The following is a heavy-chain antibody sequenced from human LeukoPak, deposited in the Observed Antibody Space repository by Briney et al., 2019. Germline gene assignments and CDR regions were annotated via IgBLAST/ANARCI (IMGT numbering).Heavy chain of an antibody. Sequence: ASVKVSCKASGGTFSSYAISWVRQAPGQGLEWMGRIIPILGIANYAQKFQGRVTITADKSTSTAYMELSSLRSEDTAVYYCARAGGYYDSSGYLVDYWGQGTLVTVSS. CDR1: GGTFSSYA. CDR2: IIPILGIA. CDR3: ARAGGYYDSSGYLVDY. D-gene: IGHD3-22*01. J-gene: IGHJ4*02. V-gene: IGHV1-69*04.